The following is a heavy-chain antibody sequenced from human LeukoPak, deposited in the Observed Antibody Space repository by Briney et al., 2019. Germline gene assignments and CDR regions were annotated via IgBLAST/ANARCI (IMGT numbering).Heavy chain of an antibody. CDR2: IYLSGST. Sequence: RASETLSLTCAVSGGSISSSNWWSWVRQPPGQGLEWIGEIYLSGSTNYNPSLKSRVTISVDKSKNQFSLKLSSVTAADTAVYYCARGIAVAGNYFDYWGQGTLVTVSS. CDR1: GGSISSSNW. V-gene: IGHV4-4*02. CDR3: ARGIAVAGNYFDY. J-gene: IGHJ4*02. D-gene: IGHD6-19*01.